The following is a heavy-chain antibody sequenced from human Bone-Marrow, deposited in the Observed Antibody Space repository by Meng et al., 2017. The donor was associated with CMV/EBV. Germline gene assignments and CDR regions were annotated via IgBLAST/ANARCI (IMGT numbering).Heavy chain of an antibody. CDR1: GFTFSTYW. CDR3: VRDQGGAAAGIGHMRFDAFDI. V-gene: IGHV3-74*01. CDR2: INSDGTNT. Sequence: GGSLRLSCAASGFTFSTYWMHWVRQAPGKGLVWVSRINSDGTNTNYADSVKGRFTISRDNAKNTLYLQMNSLRAEDTAVYFCVRDQGGAAAGIGHMRFDAFDIWSQGTMVT. J-gene: IGHJ3*02. D-gene: IGHD6-13*01.